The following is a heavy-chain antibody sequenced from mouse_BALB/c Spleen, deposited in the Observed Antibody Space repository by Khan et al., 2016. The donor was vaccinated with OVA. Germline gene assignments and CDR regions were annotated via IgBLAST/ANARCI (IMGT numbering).Heavy chain of an antibody. D-gene: IGHD2-10*02. CDR1: GYTFTSYW. J-gene: IGHJ4*01. V-gene: IGHV1-87*01. CDR2: IYPGDGDT. Sequence: QVQLKESGAELARPGASVKLSCKASGYTFTSYWMQWVKQRPGQGLEWIGAIYPGDGDTRYTQKFKGKATLTADKSSSTAYMQLSSLASEDSAVYYCARGGYGNRYYARDYWGQGTSVTVSS. CDR3: ARGGYGNRYYARDY.